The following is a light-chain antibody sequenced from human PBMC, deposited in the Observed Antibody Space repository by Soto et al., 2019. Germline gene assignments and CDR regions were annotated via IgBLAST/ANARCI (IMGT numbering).Light chain of an antibody. V-gene: IGKV3-20*01. CDR2: GPS. Sequence: EVVLTQSPGTLSLSPGESATLSCRASQSVRGNYFAWYQQRPGQAPRLLVYGPSDRAAGIPDRFRGSGSRTNFNLTINRVEPEVFAVYYCHQFGMSPFTFGPGTTLD. CDR3: HQFGMSPFT. CDR1: QSVRGNY. J-gene: IGKJ3*01.